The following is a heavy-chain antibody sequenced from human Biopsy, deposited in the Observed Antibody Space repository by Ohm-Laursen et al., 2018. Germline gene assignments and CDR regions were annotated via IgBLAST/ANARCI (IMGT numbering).Heavy chain of an antibody. J-gene: IGHJ6*02. CDR2: IKHSGST. Sequence: PGTLSLTCAVYVGSFSGYYWSWIRQPPGKGLEWIGEIKHSGSTNYNPSLKRRVTISVDTAKNQFSLKLSSVTAADTAVYYCARGMRYCTNAVCYKSGSGSYYRYYYGMDVWGQGTTVTVSS. D-gene: IGHD2-8*01. V-gene: IGHV4-34*01. CDR1: VGSFSGYY. CDR3: ARGMRYCTNAVCYKSGSGSYYRYYYGMDV.